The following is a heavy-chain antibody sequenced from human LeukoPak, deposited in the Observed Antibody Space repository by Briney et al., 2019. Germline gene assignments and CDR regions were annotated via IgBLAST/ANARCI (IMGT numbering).Heavy chain of an antibody. V-gene: IGHV1-69*06. CDR2: IIPIFGTA. CDR3: ARDSYYSSSSLGFDY. CDR1: GGTFSSYA. J-gene: IGHJ4*02. Sequence: GASVKVSCKASGGTFSSYAISWVRQAPGQGLEWMGGIIPIFGTANYAQKFQGRVTITADKSTSTAYMELSSLRSEDTAVYYCARDSYYSSSSLGFDYWGQGTLVTVSS. D-gene: IGHD6-6*01.